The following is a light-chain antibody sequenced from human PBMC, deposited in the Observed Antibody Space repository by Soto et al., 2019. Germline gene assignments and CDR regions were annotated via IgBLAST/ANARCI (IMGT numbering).Light chain of an antibody. Sequence: QSVLTQPASVSGSPGQSITISCTGTSSDVGGYNYVSWYQQHPGKAPKLMIYDVSNRPSGVSNRFSGSISGNTASLTISGLQAEDEADYYCGSYTSSSTLEGVFGGGTQLTVL. J-gene: IGLJ2*01. CDR2: DVS. CDR3: GSYTSSSTLEGV. CDR1: SSDVGGYNY. V-gene: IGLV2-14*01.